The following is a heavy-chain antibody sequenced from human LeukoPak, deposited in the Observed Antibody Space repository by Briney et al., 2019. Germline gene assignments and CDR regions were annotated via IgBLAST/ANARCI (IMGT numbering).Heavy chain of an antibody. J-gene: IGHJ6*03. CDR3: ARAHYGDYVPNYYYYYYMDV. V-gene: IGHV3-48*03. D-gene: IGHD4-17*01. CDR1: EFTFSIYE. Sequence: GGSLRLSCAASEFTFSIYEMNWVRQAPGKGLEWVSYISSGGTTIYYADSVKGRFTISRDNAKNSLYLQMNSLRAEDTALYYCARAHYGDYVPNYYYYYYMDVWGKGTTVTVSS. CDR2: ISSGGTTI.